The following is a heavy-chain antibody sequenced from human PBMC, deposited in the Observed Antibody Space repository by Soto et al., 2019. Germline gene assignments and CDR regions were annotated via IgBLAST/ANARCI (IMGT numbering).Heavy chain of an antibody. CDR3: GWVWSGHSVAS. D-gene: IGHD3-3*01. CDR1: GFTFTTAW. Sequence: GGSLRLSCAASGFTFTTAWMSWVRQAPGKGLEWVGHIKSNTDGGTADYTAPVMGRFTISRDDSKNTLYLQMSSLKAEDTAVYYCGWVWSGHSVASWGQGTLVTVSS. V-gene: IGHV3-15*07. J-gene: IGHJ5*01. CDR2: IKSNTDGGTA.